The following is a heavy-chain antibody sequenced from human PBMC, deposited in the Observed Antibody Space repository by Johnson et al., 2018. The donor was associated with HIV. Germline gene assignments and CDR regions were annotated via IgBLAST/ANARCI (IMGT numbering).Heavy chain of an antibody. D-gene: IGHD3-16*01. V-gene: IGHV3-64*01. Sequence: VQLVESGGGLVQPGGSLRLSCAASGFTFSTYAMHWVRQAPGKGLEYVSGISGNGGTTYYANSVKGRFTISRDNSKKKLYLQMGSLRAEDMAVYYCVRDPLENDYIWGQGALDIWGQGTMVTVSS. CDR2: ISGNGGTT. J-gene: IGHJ3*02. CDR1: GFTFSTYA. CDR3: VRDPLENDYIWGQGALDI.